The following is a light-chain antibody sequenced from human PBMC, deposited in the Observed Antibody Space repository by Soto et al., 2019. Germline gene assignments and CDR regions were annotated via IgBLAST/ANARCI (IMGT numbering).Light chain of an antibody. CDR1: QSVSSN. V-gene: IGKV3-15*01. CDR2: GAS. CDR3: QQYNNWPQT. Sequence: IVLTQSPATLSFSPGERATLSCRASQSVSSNLAWYQQKPGQAPRLLIYGASTRATGIPARFSGSGSGTEFTLTISSLQSEDFAVYYCQQYNNWPQTFGQGTKV. J-gene: IGKJ1*01.